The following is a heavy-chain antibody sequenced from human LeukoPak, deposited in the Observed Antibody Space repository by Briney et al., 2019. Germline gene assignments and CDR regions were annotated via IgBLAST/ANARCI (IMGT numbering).Heavy chain of an antibody. Sequence: ASVKVSCKASGYTFTGHYKDWVRQAPGQGLEWMGRISPDNDGTNYAQRFQGRITMTRDTSISTVNMELSRLRSDDTAMYYCAREYSGSSGDYWGQGALVTVSS. CDR3: AREYSGSSGDY. J-gene: IGHJ4*02. V-gene: IGHV1-2*06. D-gene: IGHD6-6*01. CDR2: ISPDNDGT. CDR1: GYTFTGHY.